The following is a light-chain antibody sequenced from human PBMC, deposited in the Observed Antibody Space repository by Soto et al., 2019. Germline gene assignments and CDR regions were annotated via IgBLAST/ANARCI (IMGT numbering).Light chain of an antibody. CDR2: DIS. V-gene: IGLV2-11*01. J-gene: IGLJ1*01. CDR1: TYDVGDYKY. CDR3: CSYAGSYSYV. Sequence: QSALTQPRSVSGSPGQSVTISCTGTTYDVGDYKYVSWYRQHPGKAPKLMIYDISERPSGVPDRFSGSKSGNTASLTISGLQAEDEADYYCCSYAGSYSYVSGTGTKLTVL.